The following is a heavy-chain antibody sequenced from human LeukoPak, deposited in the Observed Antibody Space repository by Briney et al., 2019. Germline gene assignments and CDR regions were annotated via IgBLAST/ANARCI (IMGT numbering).Heavy chain of an antibody. D-gene: IGHD6-13*01. CDR2: IYYIGST. J-gene: IGHJ4*02. CDR1: GGSLSGYF. Sequence: SETLSVTCTVSGGSLSGYFWCWMRQPPGRGGGWVGYIYYIGSTNYNPSLKSRVTISVDTSKNQFSLKLSSVTAADTAVYYCARDTHSSSWSNTRGRYFDYWGQGTLVTVSS. CDR3: ARDTHSSSWSNTRGRYFDY. V-gene: IGHV4-59*01.